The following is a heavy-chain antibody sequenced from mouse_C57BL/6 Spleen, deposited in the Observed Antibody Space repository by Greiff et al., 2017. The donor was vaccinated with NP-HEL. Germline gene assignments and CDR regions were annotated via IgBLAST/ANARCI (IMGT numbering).Heavy chain of an antibody. D-gene: IGHD1-1*01. CDR3: ARNGITTVVADY. J-gene: IGHJ2*01. CDR1: GFSLTSYG. Sequence: VKVVESGPGLVQPSQSLSITCTVSGFSLTSYGVHWVRQSPGKGLEWLGVIWSGGSTDYNAAFISRLSISKDNSKSQVFFKMNSLQADDTAIYYCARNGITTVVADYWGQGTTLTVSS. CDR2: IWSGGST. V-gene: IGHV2-2*01.